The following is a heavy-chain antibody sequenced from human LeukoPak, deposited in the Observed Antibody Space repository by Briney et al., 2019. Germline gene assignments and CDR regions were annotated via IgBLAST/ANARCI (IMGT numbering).Heavy chain of an antibody. CDR3: ARDWDGYNWYWYFDL. V-gene: IGHV3-30-3*01. CDR1: GFTFSTYA. CDR2: ISYDGSNK. D-gene: IGHD5-24*01. J-gene: IGHJ2*01. Sequence: GGSLTLSCAASGFTFSTYAMHWVRQAPGKGLEWVAVISYDGSNKYYADSVKGRFTISRDNSKNTLYLQMNSLRAEDTAVYYCARDWDGYNWYWYFDLWGRGTLVTVSS.